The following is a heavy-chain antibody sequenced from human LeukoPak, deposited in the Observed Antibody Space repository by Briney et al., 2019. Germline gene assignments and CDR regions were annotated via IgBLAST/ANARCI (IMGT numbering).Heavy chain of an antibody. CDR1: GFTFSSYG. CDR3: ARDSVSSRSIDY. CDR2: IWYDGSNK. Sequence: GRSLRLSCAASGFTFSSYGMHWVRQAPGKGLEWVAVIWYDGSNKYYADSVKGRFTISRDNSKNTLYLQMNSLRAEDTAVYYCARDSVSSRSIDYWGQGTLVTVSS. J-gene: IGHJ4*02. D-gene: IGHD2-2*01. V-gene: IGHV3-33*01.